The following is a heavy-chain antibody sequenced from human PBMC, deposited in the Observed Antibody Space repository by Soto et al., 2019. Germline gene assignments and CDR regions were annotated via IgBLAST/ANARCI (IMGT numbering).Heavy chain of an antibody. J-gene: IGHJ6*02. V-gene: IGHV2-70*01. CDR1: GFSLSTSGMC. CDR2: IDWDDDK. CDR3: ARIMTASGYYGMDV. D-gene: IGHD2-21*02. Sequence: GSGPTLVNPTQTLTLTCTFSGFSLSTSGMCVSWIRQPPGKALERLALIDWDDDKYYSTSLKTRLTISKDTSKNQVVLTMTNMDPVDTATYYCARIMTASGYYGMDVWGQGTTVTVSS.